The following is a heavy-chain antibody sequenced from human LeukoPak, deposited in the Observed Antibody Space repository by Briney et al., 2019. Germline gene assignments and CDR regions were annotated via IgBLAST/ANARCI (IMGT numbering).Heavy chain of an antibody. CDR2: IKQDGSEK. Sequence: PGGSLRLSCAASGFTFSSYWMSWVRQAPGKGLEWVANIKQDGSEKYYVGSVKGRFTISRDNAKNSLYLQMNSLRAEDTAVYYCARVAPSYYFDYWGQGTLVTVSS. V-gene: IGHV3-7*01. CDR1: GFTFSSYW. J-gene: IGHJ4*02. CDR3: ARVAPSYYFDY.